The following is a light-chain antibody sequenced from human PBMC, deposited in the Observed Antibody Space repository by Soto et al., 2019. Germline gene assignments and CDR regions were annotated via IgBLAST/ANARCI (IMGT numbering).Light chain of an antibody. CDR1: QSISSW. J-gene: IGKJ1*01. V-gene: IGKV1-5*03. Sequence: TQGNQSHTTMSASIGDRVFITCRASQSISSWLAWYQQKPGKAPKILIYKASSLESGVPSRFSGSGSGTEFTLTISSLQPDDFATYYCQQYSTYTPRTFGQGTKVDIK. CDR2: KAS. CDR3: QQYSTYTPRT.